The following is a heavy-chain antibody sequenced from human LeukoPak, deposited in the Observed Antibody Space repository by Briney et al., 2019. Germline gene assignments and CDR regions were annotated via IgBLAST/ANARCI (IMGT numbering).Heavy chain of an antibody. CDR3: ASGPASHNKDTAMVDSGY. CDR1: GGSISGYY. Sequence: SETLSLTCTVSGGSISGYYWSWIRQPPGEGLEWIGYIYYSGSTNYNPSLKSRVTISVDTSKNQFSLKLSSVTAADTAVYYCASGPASHNKDTAMVDSGYWGQGTLVTVSS. V-gene: IGHV4-59*08. D-gene: IGHD5-18*01. J-gene: IGHJ4*02. CDR2: IYYSGST.